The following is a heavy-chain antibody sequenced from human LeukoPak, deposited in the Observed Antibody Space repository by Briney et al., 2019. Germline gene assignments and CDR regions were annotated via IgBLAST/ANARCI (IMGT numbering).Heavy chain of an antibody. Sequence: PGGSLRLSCAASGFTFDDYAMHWVRQAPGKGLEWVSGISWNSGSIDYADSVKGRFTISRDNAKNSLYLQMNSLRAEDTALYYCAKDKTYSSSHFDYWGQGTLVTVSS. D-gene: IGHD6-13*01. CDR2: ISWNSGSI. CDR1: GFTFDDYA. V-gene: IGHV3-9*01. CDR3: AKDKTYSSSHFDY. J-gene: IGHJ4*02.